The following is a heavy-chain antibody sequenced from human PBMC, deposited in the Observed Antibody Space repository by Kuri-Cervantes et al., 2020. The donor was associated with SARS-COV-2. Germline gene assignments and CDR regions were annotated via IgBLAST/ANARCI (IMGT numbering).Heavy chain of an antibody. J-gene: IGHJ4*02. Sequence: SETLSLTCTVSGGSISSSSYYWGWIRQPPGKGLEWIGSIYYSGSTYYNPSLKSRVTISVDTSKNQFSLKLSSVTAADTAVYYCARLTTVTTFDYWGQGTPVIVSS. V-gene: IGHV4-39*01. CDR3: ARLTTVTTFDY. CDR1: GGSISSSSYY. CDR2: IYYSGST. D-gene: IGHD4-17*01.